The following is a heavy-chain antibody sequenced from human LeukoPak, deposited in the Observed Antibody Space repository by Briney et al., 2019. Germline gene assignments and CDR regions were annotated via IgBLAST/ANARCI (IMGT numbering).Heavy chain of an antibody. D-gene: IGHD3-10*01. V-gene: IGHV1-18*01. J-gene: IGHJ5*02. CDR1: GYTFTRYG. CDR2: ISGYNGNT. Sequence: GASVKVSCKASGYTFTRYGISWVRQAPGQGLEWMGWISGYNGNTNYAEKFQGRVTMTTDTSTSTVYMELRSLRSDDTAVYYCARDSLYYGSGSYLGFDPWGQGTLVTVSS. CDR3: ARDSLYYGSGSYLGFDP.